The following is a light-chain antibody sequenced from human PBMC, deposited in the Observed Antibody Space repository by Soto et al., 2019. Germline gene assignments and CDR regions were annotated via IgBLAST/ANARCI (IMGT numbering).Light chain of an antibody. Sequence: NFMMTQPHSVSESPGKTVTISCTGSGGSFAGNYVQWYQQRPGSAPTTVIYENNQRPSGVPERFSGSIDSSSNSASLTISGLNTEDEADYYCQSYDTRNIWVFGGGTKLTVL. CDR1: GGSFAGNY. CDR3: QSYDTRNIWV. J-gene: IGLJ3*02. V-gene: IGLV6-57*02. CDR2: ENN.